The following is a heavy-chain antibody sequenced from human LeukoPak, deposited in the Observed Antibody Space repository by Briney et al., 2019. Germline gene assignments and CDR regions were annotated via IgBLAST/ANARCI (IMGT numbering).Heavy chain of an antibody. CDR1: GASISSDHW. D-gene: IGHD2-2*01. J-gene: IGHJ2*01. V-gene: IGHV4-4*02. Sequence: PSETLSLTCAVSGASISSDHWWTWVRQPPGKGLEWIGEIHESGRTNYSPSLKSRVTISVDTPKNQFSLKLSSVIAADTAVYYCVRSGGYCGSTTCHVEYFDLWGRGTLVSVSS. CDR3: VRSGGYCGSTTCHVEYFDL. CDR2: IHESGRT.